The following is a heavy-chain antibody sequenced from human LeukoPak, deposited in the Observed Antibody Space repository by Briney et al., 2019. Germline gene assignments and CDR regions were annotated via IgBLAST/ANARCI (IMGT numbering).Heavy chain of an antibody. CDR3: ARRNAFDI. CDR1: GGSISRYY. CDR2: IYYSGST. Sequence: SETLSLTCTVSGGSISRYYWSWIRQPPGKGLEWIGYIYYSGSTYYNPSLKSRVTISVDTSKNQFSLKLSSVTAADTAVYYCARRNAFDIWGQGTMVTVSS. V-gene: IGHV4-59*12. J-gene: IGHJ3*02.